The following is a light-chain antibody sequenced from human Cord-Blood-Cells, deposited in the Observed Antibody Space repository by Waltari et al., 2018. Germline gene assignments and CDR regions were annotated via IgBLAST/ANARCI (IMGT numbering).Light chain of an antibody. CDR1: QSISSY. V-gene: IGKV1-39*01. J-gene: IGKJ1*01. Sequence: DIPMTQSPSSLTASVGDSVTITCRASQSISSYLNWYQQKPGKAPKLLIYAASSLQSGVPSRFSGSGSVTDFTLTISSLQPEDFATYYCQQSYITPAFGQGTKVEIK. CDR2: AAS. CDR3: QQSYITPA.